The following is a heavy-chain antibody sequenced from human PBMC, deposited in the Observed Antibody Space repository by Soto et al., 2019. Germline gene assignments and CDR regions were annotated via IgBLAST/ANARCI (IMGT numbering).Heavy chain of an antibody. J-gene: IGHJ4*02. Sequence: PGGSLRLSCAASGFTFNNYKMNWVRQAPGKGLEWVSSISSSSSYIFYADSVKGRFTISRDNAKNSLYLQMNSLRAEDTAVYYCAREEDGYNTGLDCWGQGTLVTVSS. V-gene: IGHV3-21*01. CDR3: AREEDGYNTGLDC. D-gene: IGHD5-12*01. CDR1: GFTFNNYK. CDR2: ISSSSSYI.